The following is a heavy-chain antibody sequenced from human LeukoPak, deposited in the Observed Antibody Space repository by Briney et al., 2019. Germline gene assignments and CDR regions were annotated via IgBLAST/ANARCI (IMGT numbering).Heavy chain of an antibody. D-gene: IGHD3-3*01. Sequence: GASVKVSCKASGYTFTSYYMHWVRQAPGQGLEWMGIINPSGGSTSYAQKFQGRVTMTEDTSTDTAYMELSSLRSEDTAVYYCANYDFWSGASGEFDPWGQGTLVTVSS. CDR3: ANYDFWSGASGEFDP. CDR1: GYTFTSYY. J-gene: IGHJ5*02. V-gene: IGHV1-46*03. CDR2: INPSGGST.